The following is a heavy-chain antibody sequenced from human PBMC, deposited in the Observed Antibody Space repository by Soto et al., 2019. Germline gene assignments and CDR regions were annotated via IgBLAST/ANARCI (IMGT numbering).Heavy chain of an antibody. CDR2: ISGSGGST. CDR3: ARDIFSRLLRGYSGYDYYYYGMDV. J-gene: IGHJ6*02. Sequence: GGSLRLSCAASGFTFSSYAMNWVRQAPGKGLEWVSVISGSGGSTYYADSVKGRFTISRDNSKNTLYLQMNSLRAEDTAVYYCARDIFSRLLRGYSGYDYYYYGMDVWGQGTTVTVSS. CDR1: GFTFSSYA. D-gene: IGHD5-12*01. V-gene: IGHV3-23*01.